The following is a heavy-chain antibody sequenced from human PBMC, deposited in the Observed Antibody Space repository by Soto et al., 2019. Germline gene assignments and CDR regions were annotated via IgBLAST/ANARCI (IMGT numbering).Heavy chain of an antibody. D-gene: IGHD3-22*01. CDR1: GYTFTSYG. CDR3: ARALYHYDNSGLAY. J-gene: IGHJ4*02. CDR2: INIYSGDA. Sequence: QVRLEQSGPEVKKTGASVKVSCKASGYTFTSYGISWVRQAPGQGLEWMGWINIYSGDANYAQRFQDSVNMTRETSTNTVYMEMRSLRSDDTAVYYCARALYHYDNSGLAYWGQGTLVTVSS. V-gene: IGHV1-18*01.